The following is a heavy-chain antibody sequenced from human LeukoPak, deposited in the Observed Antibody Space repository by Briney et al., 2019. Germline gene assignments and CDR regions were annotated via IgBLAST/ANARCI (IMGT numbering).Heavy chain of an antibody. Sequence: PGGSLRLSCAASGFSLSSYEMNWVRQAPGKGPEWVAYISSTGSPIKYADSVKGRFTISRDGAKNSLFLQMTSLSAEDTAVYYCARPAGSSWYYFGYWGQGALVIVSS. CDR1: GFSLSSYE. J-gene: IGHJ4*02. V-gene: IGHV3-48*03. D-gene: IGHD6-13*01. CDR3: ARPAGSSWYYFGY. CDR2: ISSTGSPI.